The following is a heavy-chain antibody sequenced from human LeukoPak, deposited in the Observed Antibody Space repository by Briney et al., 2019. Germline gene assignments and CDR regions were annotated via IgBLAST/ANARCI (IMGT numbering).Heavy chain of an antibody. J-gene: IGHJ6*03. D-gene: IGHD4-11*01. V-gene: IGHV1-69*06. CDR3: ARVGLQNLYYYYMDV. CDR2: IIPIFGTA. Sequence: ASVKVSCKASGGTFSSYAIGWVRQAPGQGLEWMGGIIPIFGTANYAQKFQGRVTITADKSTSTAYMELSSLRSEDTAVYYCARVGLQNLYYYYMDVWGKGTTVTVSS. CDR1: GGTFSSYA.